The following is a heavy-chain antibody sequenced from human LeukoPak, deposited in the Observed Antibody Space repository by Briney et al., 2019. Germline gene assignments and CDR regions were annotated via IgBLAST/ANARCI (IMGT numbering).Heavy chain of an antibody. D-gene: IGHD3-3*01. J-gene: IGHJ4*02. CDR3: ARGRDFWSGSSVRSIDY. CDR2: ISSSSSYI. Sequence: PGGSLRLSCAASGFTFSSYSMNWVRQAPGKGLEWVSSISSSSSYIYYADSVKGRFTISRDNAKNSLYPQMNSLRAEDTAVYYCARGRDFWSGSSVRSIDYWGQGTLVTVSS. CDR1: GFTFSSYS. V-gene: IGHV3-21*01.